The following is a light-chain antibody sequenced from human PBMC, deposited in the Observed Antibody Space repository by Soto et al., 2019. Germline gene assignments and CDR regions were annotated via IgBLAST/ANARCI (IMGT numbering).Light chain of an antibody. CDR1: QSVSSSY. CDR2: GAS. CDR3: QQYGTSPRT. V-gene: IGKV3-20*01. Sequence: EIVLTQSPGTLSLSPGERATLSCRASQSVSSSYLSWYQQKPGQGPRFIIYGASIRAAGIPDRFSGSGSGTDFTLTISRLEPEDFAVYYCQQYGTSPRTFGQGTKVEIK. J-gene: IGKJ1*01.